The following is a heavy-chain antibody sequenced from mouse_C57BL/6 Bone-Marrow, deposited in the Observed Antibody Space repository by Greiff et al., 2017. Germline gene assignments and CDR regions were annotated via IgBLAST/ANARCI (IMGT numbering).Heavy chain of an antibody. Sequence: LVESGAELVRPGASVKLSCTASGFNIKDDYIHWVKQRPEQGLEWIGWIDPEIGDTEYASKFQGKATITSDTSSNTAYLQLSSLTSEDTAVYYCSSFDGNYFDFWGQGTPLTVAS. CDR2: IDPEIGDT. V-gene: IGHV14-4*01. D-gene: IGHD2-3*01. CDR1: GFNIKDDY. J-gene: IGHJ2*01. CDR3: SSFDGNYFDF.